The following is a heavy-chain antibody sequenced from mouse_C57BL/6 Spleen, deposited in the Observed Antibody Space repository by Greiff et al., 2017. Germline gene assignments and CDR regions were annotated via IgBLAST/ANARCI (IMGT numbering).Heavy chain of an antibody. V-gene: IGHV1-26*01. D-gene: IGHD2-1*01. CDR1: GYTFTDYY. CDR3: ARNYGRLYYYAMDY. CDR2: INPNNGGT. Sequence: VQLQQSGPELVKPGASVKISCKASGYTFTDYYMNWVKQSHGKSLEWIGDINPNNGGTSYNQKFKGKATLTVDKSSSTAYMELRSLTSEDSAVYYCARNYGRLYYYAMDYWGQGTSVTVSS. J-gene: IGHJ4*01.